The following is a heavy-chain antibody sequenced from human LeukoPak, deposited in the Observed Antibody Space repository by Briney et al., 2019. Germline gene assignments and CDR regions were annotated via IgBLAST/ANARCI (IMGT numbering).Heavy chain of an antibody. Sequence: GGSLRLSCAASGFTFSGSWMHWVRQAPGKGLVWVSRIKGDGIETNYADSVKGRFTVSRDNYKNTMYLQMDNLTVADTALYYCTMPLDHADYAWPAGASWGQGTLVTVSS. D-gene: IGHD4-17*01. CDR1: GFTFSGSW. J-gene: IGHJ5*02. V-gene: IGHV3-74*01. CDR2: IKGDGIET. CDR3: TMPLDHADYAWPAGAS.